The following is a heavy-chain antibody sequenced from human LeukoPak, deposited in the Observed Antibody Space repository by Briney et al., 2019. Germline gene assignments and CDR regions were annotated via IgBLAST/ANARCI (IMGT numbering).Heavy chain of an antibody. Sequence: ASVEVSCKASGYTFTNYFMHWVRQAPGQGRVWMGIINPSGGSTSYAQKFQGRVTMTRDTSTSTVYMELSSLRSEDTAVYYCARGGSSSSPFFDYWGQGTLVTVSS. CDR1: GYTFTNYF. D-gene: IGHD6-13*01. CDR3: ARGGSSSSPFFDY. J-gene: IGHJ4*02. V-gene: IGHV1-46*01. CDR2: INPSGGST.